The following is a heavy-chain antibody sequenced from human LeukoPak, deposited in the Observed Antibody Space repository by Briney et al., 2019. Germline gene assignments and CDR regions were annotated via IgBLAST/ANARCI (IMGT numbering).Heavy chain of an antibody. V-gene: IGHV4-59*02. J-gene: IGHJ3*01. CDR2: IYYRGST. CDR3: ARHYFDSGAYYAIDAFTV. D-gene: IGHD3-22*01. Sequence: SETLSLTCTVSGGSVTNYYWSWIRQPPGMGMEWIGYIYYRGSTNYNPSLKSRVTISLDTSRNQFSLKLTSVTPADTAVYYCARHYFDSGAYYAIDAFTVWGRGTMVTVSS. CDR1: GGSVTNYY.